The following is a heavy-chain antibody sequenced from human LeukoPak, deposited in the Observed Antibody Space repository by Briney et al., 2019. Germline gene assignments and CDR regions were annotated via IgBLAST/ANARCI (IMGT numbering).Heavy chain of an antibody. CDR1: GFTVSSNY. D-gene: IGHD3-9*01. CDR3: ARLRYFDCLPYFDY. Sequence: PGGSLRLSCAASGFTVSSNYMSWVRQAPGKGLEWVSVIYSGGSTYYADSVKGRFTISRDNSKNTLYLQMNSLRAEDTAVYYCARLRYFDCLPYFDYWGQGTLVTVSS. J-gene: IGHJ4*02. CDR2: IYSGGST. V-gene: IGHV3-53*01.